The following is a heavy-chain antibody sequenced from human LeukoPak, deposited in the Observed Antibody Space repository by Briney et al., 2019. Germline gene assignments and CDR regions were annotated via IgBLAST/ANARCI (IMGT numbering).Heavy chain of an antibody. CDR3: ARDGYGGNSFDY. J-gene: IGHJ4*02. Sequence: GASVKVSFKASGYTFPGHHIHWVRQAPGQGLEWMGWINPKNGGTNYAQKFQGRVTMTRDTSINTAFMELSRLNSDDTAVYFCARDGYGGNSFDYWGQGTLVTVSS. D-gene: IGHD4-23*01. CDR1: GYTFPGHH. CDR2: INPKNGGT. V-gene: IGHV1-2*02.